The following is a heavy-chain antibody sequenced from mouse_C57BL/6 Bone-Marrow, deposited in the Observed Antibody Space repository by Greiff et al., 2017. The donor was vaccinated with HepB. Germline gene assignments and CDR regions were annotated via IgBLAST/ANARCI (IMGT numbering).Heavy chain of an antibody. D-gene: IGHD2-5*01. V-gene: IGHV1-15*01. CDR1: GYTFTDYE. CDR3: TKGYSNYIAY. J-gene: IGHJ3*01. CDR2: IDPETGGT. Sequence: QVQLKESGAELVRPGASVTLSCKASGYTFTDYEMHWVKQTPVHGLEWIGAIDPETGGTAYNQKFKGKAILTADKSSSTAYMELRSLTSEDSAVYYCTKGYSNYIAYWGQGTLVTVSA.